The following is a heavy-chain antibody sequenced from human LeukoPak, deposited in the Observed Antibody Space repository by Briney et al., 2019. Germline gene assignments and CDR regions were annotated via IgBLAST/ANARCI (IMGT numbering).Heavy chain of an antibody. CDR1: AFTFSSHP. CDR3: ARISLAPSDNFDS. J-gene: IGHJ4*02. Sequence: GGSLRLSCAASAFTFSSHPMGWVHRAPGKGLEWVSSICSSIGCTYYADSVRGRFAISRDDSKNTLYLQMNSQRAEDTAVYYCARISLAPSDNFDSWGQGTLVTVSS. D-gene: IGHD1-1*01. V-gene: IGHV3-23*01. CDR2: ICSSIGCT.